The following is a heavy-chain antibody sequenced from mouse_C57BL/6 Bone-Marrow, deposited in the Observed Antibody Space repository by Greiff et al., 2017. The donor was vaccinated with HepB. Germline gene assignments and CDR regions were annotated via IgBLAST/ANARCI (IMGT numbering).Heavy chain of an antibody. D-gene: IGHD3-3*01. J-gene: IGHJ2*01. V-gene: IGHV1-82*01. Sequence: VQRVESGPELVKPGASVKISCKASGYAFSSSWMNWVKQRPGKGLEWIGRIYPGDGDTNYNGKFKGKATLTADKSSSTAYMQLSSLTSEDSAVYFCARGLGPYYFDYWGQGTTLTVSS. CDR1: GYAFSSSW. CDR3: ARGLGPYYFDY. CDR2: IYPGDGDT.